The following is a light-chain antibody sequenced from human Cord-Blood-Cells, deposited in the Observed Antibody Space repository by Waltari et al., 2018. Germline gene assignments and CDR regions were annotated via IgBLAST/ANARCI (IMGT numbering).Light chain of an antibody. CDR2: EVS. CDR1: SSDVGGYNY. Sequence: QSALTQPASVSGSPGQSITISCTGTSSDVGGYNYASWYQQHPGKAPKLMIYEVSNRPSGVSNRFSCSKSGNTASLTISGLQAEDEADYYCSSYTSSSTLVFGTGTKVTVL. J-gene: IGLJ1*01. CDR3: SSYTSSSTLV. V-gene: IGLV2-14*01.